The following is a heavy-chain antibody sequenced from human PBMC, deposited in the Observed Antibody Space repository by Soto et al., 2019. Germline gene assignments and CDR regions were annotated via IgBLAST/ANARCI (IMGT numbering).Heavy chain of an antibody. J-gene: IGHJ3*02. V-gene: IGHV5-51*01. D-gene: IGHD6-13*01. Sequence: HGESLKISCKGSGYSFTSYWIGWVRQMPGKGLEWMGIIYPGDSDTRYSPSFQGQVTISADKSISTAYLQWSSLKASDTAMYYCASPIAAAGRFRAFDIWGQGTMVTVSS. CDR2: IYPGDSDT. CDR1: GYSFTSYW. CDR3: ASPIAAAGRFRAFDI.